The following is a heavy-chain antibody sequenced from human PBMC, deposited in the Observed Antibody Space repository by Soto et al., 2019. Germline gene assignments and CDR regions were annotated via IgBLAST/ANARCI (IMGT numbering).Heavy chain of an antibody. Sequence: QAQLVQSGAEMKKSGASLKVSCQASGYSLTGYYLHWIRQAPGQGLEWMGWLNPDSGEAIYAQKCQGRVTMTRDTTISTAYLEVWSLTSDDTAVYYCARGGIYESGLYKGDLDVWGQGTFVSVSS. D-gene: IGHD3-16*01. J-gene: IGHJ3*01. CDR1: GYSLTGYY. CDR2: LNPDSGEA. CDR3: ARGGIYESGLYKGDLDV. V-gene: IGHV1-2*02.